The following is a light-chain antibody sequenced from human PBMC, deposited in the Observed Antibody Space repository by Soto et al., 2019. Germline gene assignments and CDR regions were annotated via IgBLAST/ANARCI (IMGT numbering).Light chain of an antibody. J-gene: IGLJ1*01. V-gene: IGLV2-14*01. CDR3: SSHAGGSTYV. CDR1: SSDVGGYNY. CDR2: EVT. Sequence: ALTQPASVSGSPGQSITISCTGTSSDVGGYNYVSWYQQHPGKAPKLLIYEVTNRPSGVSNRFSGSKSGDTASLTISGLQAEDEADYYCSSHAGGSTYVFGTGTKVTVL.